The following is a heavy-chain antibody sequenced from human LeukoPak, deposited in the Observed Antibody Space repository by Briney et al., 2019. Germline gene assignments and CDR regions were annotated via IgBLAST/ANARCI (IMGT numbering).Heavy chain of an antibody. CDR2: FDPEDGET. CDR3: ATHSATGYVFDYFDF. CDR1: GYTLTELS. Sequence: ASVKVSCKVSGYTLTELSMHWVRQAPGKGLEWMGGFDPEDGETIYAQKFQGRVAMIKDTSISTAYMELSSLRSDDTAVYYCATHSATGYVFDYFDFWGQGTQVIVSS. V-gene: IGHV1-24*01. J-gene: IGHJ4*02. D-gene: IGHD5-12*01.